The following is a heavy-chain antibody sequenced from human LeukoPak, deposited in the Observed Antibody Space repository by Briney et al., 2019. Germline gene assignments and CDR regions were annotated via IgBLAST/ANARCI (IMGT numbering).Heavy chain of an antibody. V-gene: IGHV1-69*13. CDR1: GGTFSSYA. Sequence: GASVKVSCKASGGTFSSYAISWVRQAPGQGLEWMGGIIPIFGTANYAQKFQGRVTITADESTSTAYMELSSLRSGDTAVYYCASRGYSGYDFLDYYYGMDVWGKGTTVTVSS. J-gene: IGHJ6*04. D-gene: IGHD5-12*01. CDR2: IIPIFGTA. CDR3: ASRGYSGYDFLDYYYGMDV.